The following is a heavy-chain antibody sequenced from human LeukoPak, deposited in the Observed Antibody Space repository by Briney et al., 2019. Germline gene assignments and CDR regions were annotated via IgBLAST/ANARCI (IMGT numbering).Heavy chain of an antibody. D-gene: IGHD2-15*01. Sequence: GGSLRLSCAASGFTFSSYGMHWVRQAPGKGLEWVAFIRYDGSNKYYADSVKGRFTISRDNSKNTLYLQMNSLRAEDTAVYYCAKVPTSSCSGGSCYYGVDYWGQGTLVTVSS. J-gene: IGHJ4*02. CDR1: GFTFSSYG. CDR3: AKVPTSSCSGGSCYYGVDY. V-gene: IGHV3-30*02. CDR2: IRYDGSNK.